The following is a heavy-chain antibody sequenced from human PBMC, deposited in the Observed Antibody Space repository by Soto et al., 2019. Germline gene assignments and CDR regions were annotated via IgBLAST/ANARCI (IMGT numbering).Heavy chain of an antibody. CDR2: IIPIFGTA. Sequence: QVQLVQSGAEVKKPGSSVKVSCKASGGTFSSYAISWVRQAPGQGLGWMGGIIPIFGTANYAQKFQGRVTITADESTSTAYMELSSLRSEDTAVYYCARGLAGRFLEWLYPYYYGMDVWGQGTMVTVSS. CDR1: GGTFSSYA. CDR3: ARGLAGRFLEWLYPYYYGMDV. D-gene: IGHD3-3*01. J-gene: IGHJ6*02. V-gene: IGHV1-69*01.